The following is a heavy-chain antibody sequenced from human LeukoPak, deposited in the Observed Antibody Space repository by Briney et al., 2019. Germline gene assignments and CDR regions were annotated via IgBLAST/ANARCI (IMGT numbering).Heavy chain of an antibody. D-gene: IGHD3-10*01. CDR2: ISGSGGST. V-gene: IGHV3-23*01. J-gene: IGHJ6*02. CDR3: ARDQLMVRGVIDMDV. Sequence: GGSLRLSCAASGFTFSSYAMSWVRQAPGKGLEWVSVISGSGGSTYYADSVKGRFTISRDNSKNTLYLQMNSLRAEDTAVYYCARDQLMVRGVIDMDVWGQGTTVTVSS. CDR1: GFTFSSYA.